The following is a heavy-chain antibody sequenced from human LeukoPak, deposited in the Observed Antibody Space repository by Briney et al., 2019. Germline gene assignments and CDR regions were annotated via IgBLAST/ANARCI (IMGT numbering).Heavy chain of an antibody. V-gene: IGHV3-23*01. D-gene: IGHD2-15*01. CDR1: GFTVSSNY. CDR2: ISGSGGST. J-gene: IGHJ4*02. Sequence: GGSLRLSCAASGFTVSSNYMSWVRQAPGKGLEWVSVISGSGGSTYYADSVKGRFTISRDNSKNTLYLQMNSLRAEDTAVYYCAKAGSLAGPFDYWGQGTLVTVSS. CDR3: AKAGSLAGPFDY.